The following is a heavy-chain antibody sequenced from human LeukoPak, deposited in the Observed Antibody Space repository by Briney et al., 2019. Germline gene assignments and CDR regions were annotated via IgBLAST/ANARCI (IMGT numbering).Heavy chain of an antibody. Sequence: SETLPLTCTVSIGSISNYYWSWIRQPPGKGLEWIGYISYKGDTKYNPSLKSRVTLSVDTSKNQFSLRLSSVIAADTALYYCARDSYNYGSGSLDYWGQGTLVTVSS. CDR2: ISYKGDT. V-gene: IGHV4-59*01. CDR3: ARDSYNYGSGSLDY. CDR1: IGSISNYY. D-gene: IGHD5-18*01. J-gene: IGHJ4*02.